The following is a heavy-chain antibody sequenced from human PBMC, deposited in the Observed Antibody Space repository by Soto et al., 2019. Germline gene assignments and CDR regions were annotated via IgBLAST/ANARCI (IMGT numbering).Heavy chain of an antibody. J-gene: IGHJ6*02. CDR3: ARLPTYDFWSGYYNEPSMDV. Sequence: GESLKISCKGSGYSFTSYWISWVRQMPGKGLEWMGRIDPSDSYTNYSPSFQGHVTISADKSISTAYLQWSSLKASDTAMYYCARLPTYDFWSGYYNEPSMDVWGQGTTVTVSS. CDR2: IDPSDSYT. CDR1: GYSFTSYW. V-gene: IGHV5-10-1*01. D-gene: IGHD3-3*01.